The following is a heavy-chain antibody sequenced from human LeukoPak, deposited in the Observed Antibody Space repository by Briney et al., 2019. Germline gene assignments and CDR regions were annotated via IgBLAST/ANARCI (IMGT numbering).Heavy chain of an antibody. D-gene: IGHD1-26*01. CDR1: GGTFSSYA. CDR3: ASNTKVGATGGAWAY. V-gene: IGHV1-69*05. CDR2: IIPIFGTA. J-gene: IGHJ4*02. Sequence: SVKVSCKASGGTFSSYAISWLRQAPGQGLEWMGGIIPIFGTANYAQKFQGRVTITTDESTSTAYMELSSLRSEDTAVYYCASNTKVGATGGAWAYWGQGTLVTVSS.